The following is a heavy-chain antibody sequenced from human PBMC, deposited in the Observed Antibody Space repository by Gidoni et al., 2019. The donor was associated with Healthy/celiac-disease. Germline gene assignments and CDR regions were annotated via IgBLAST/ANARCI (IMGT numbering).Heavy chain of an antibody. Sequence: QVQLQESGPGLVKPSQTLSLTCTVSGGSISSGGYYWSWIRQHPGKGLEWIGYTYYSGSTYYNPSLKSRVTISVDTSKNQFSLKLSSVTAADTAVYYCARYGSGSGHNLRENWFDPWGQETLVTVSS. D-gene: IGHD3-10*01. V-gene: IGHV4-31*03. CDR1: GGSISSGGYY. CDR3: ARYGSGSGHNLRENWFDP. J-gene: IGHJ5*02. CDR2: TYYSGST.